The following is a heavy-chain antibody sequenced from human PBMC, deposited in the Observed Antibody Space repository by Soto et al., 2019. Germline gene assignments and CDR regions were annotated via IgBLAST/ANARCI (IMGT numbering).Heavy chain of an antibody. V-gene: IGHV3-23*01. J-gene: IGHJ4*02. D-gene: IGHD3-22*01. CDR1: GFTFDNFA. Sequence: LRLSCTTSGFTFDNFAMSWVRQAPGRGLEWVSAISGGGGGTYYADSVKGRFIISRDNSKNTVYLQVNGLRTEDTAVYYCAKDVHYDSSGGLDYWGQGTLVTVPS. CDR3: AKDVHYDSSGGLDY. CDR2: ISGGGGGT.